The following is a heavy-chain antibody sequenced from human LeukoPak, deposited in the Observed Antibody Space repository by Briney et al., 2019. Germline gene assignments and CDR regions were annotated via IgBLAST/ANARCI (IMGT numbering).Heavy chain of an antibody. CDR2: IKPDGSEK. Sequence: PGGSLRLSCVASGFTFSRHHMNWVRQTPGKGLESVATIKPDGSEKYYVDSVKGRFTISRDNAKSSLYLQMNSLRAEDTGVYFCARMSSYCDYWGQGTLVTVSS. J-gene: IGHJ4*02. CDR1: GFTFSRHH. CDR3: ARMSSYCDY. V-gene: IGHV3-7*01. D-gene: IGHD2-2*01.